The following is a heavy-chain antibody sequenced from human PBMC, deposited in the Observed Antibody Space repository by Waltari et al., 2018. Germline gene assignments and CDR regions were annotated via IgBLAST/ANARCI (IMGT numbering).Heavy chain of an antibody. J-gene: IGHJ4*02. CDR2: ISSSSSYI. Sequence: EVQLVESGGGLVKPGGPRRLSCAASVFTFLSYSMNWVRQAQGKGLEWVYSISSSSSYIYYADSVKGLFTISRDNAKNSLYLQMNSLRAEDTAVYYCARSQRDGSDYWGQGTLVTVSS. D-gene: IGHD5-12*01. CDR3: ARSQRDGSDY. CDR1: VFTFLSYS. V-gene: IGHV3-21*01.